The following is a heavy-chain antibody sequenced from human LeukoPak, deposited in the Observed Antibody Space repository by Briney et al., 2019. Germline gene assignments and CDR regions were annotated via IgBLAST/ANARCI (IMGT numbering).Heavy chain of an antibody. D-gene: IGHD5-18*01. Sequence: GGSLRLSCAASGFTFSGSAMHWVRQASGKGLEWVGRIRSKANSYATAYAASVKGRFTISRDDSKNTAYLQMNSLRAEDTALFYCAARWGYNGFDIWGQGTMVAVSS. CDR2: IRSKANSYAT. V-gene: IGHV3-73*01. J-gene: IGHJ3*02. CDR1: GFTFSGSA. CDR3: AARWGYNGFDI.